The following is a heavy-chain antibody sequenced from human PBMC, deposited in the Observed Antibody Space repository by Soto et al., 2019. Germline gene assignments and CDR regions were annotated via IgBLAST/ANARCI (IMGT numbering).Heavy chain of an antibody. CDR2: ISSSSSTI. V-gene: IGHV3-48*01. J-gene: IGHJ3*02. D-gene: IGHD3-16*01. CDR1: GFTFSSYS. Sequence: PGGSLRLSCAASGFTFSSYSMNWVRQAPGKGLEWVSYISSSSSTIYYADSVKGRFTISRDNAKNSLYLQMNSLRAEDTAVYYCATDRLVLRLHLGHAFDIWGPGTMVTVSS. CDR3: ATDRLVLRLHLGHAFDI.